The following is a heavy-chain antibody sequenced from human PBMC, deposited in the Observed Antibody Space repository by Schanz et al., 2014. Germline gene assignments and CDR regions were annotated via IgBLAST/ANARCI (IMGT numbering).Heavy chain of an antibody. CDR3: AKVAPAATYLDS. D-gene: IGHD2-2*01. CDR1: GFTFSDYY. J-gene: IGHJ4*02. Sequence: QVQLVDSGGGLVKPGGSLRLSCAASGFTFSDYYMTWIRQAPGKGLEWVSDISDSGDSTHYADSVKGRFTISRDNSNNTVFLRMNSLRAEDTAVYYCAKVAPAATYLDSWGLGTLVTVSS. CDR2: ISDSGDST. V-gene: IGHV3-11*06.